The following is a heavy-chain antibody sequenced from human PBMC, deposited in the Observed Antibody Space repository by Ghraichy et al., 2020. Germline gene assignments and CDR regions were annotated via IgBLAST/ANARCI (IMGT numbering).Heavy chain of an antibody. CDR1: GGSFSGYY. CDR3: ARVYRYSYGRYYYYYYGMDV. D-gene: IGHD5-18*01. Sequence: SETLSLTCAVYGGSFSGYYWSWIRQPPGKGLEWIGEINHSGSTNYNPSLKSRVTISVDTSKNQFSLKLSSVTAADTAVYYCARVYRYSYGRYYYYYYGMDVWGQGTTVTVSS. CDR2: INHSGST. J-gene: IGHJ6*02. V-gene: IGHV4-34*01.